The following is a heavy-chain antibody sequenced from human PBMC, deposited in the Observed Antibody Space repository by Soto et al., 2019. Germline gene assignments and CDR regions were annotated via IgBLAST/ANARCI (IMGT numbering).Heavy chain of an antibody. V-gene: IGHV3-48*01. CDR2: ISSSSSTI. CDR3: ATDPTEDIVVVVAAY. D-gene: IGHD2-15*01. CDR1: GFTFSSYS. J-gene: IGHJ4*02. Sequence: HPGGSLRLSCAASGFTFSSYSMNWVRQAPGKGLEWVSYISSSSSTIYYADSVKGRFTISRDNAKNSLYLQMNSLRAEDTAVYYCATDPTEDIVVVVAAYWGQGTLVTVSS.